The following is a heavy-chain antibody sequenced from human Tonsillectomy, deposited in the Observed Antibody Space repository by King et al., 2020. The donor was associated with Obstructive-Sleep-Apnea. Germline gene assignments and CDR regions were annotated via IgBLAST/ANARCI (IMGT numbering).Heavy chain of an antibody. CDR1: GFSFSDSA. D-gene: IGHD1-26*01. CDR3: TRHSYSGTYYAFDT. V-gene: IGHV3-73*01. J-gene: IGHJ3*02. CDR2: ISSKANSYAT. Sequence: VQLVESGGGLVQPGGSLKLSCAASGFSFSDSAMHWVRQASGKGLEWVGRISSKANSYATAYSASVKGKFTISRDDSKNTAYLQMSSLKTEDTAVYYCTRHSYSGTYYAFDTWGRGTMVTVSS.